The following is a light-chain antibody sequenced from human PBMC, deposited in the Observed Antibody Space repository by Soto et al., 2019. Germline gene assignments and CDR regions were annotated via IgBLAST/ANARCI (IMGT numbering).Light chain of an antibody. CDR3: VAWDGSLKGYVV. V-gene: IGLV1-44*01. CDR1: SSNIGSTT. J-gene: IGLJ2*01. Sequence: QSVLTQPPSASGTPGQRVTISCSGSSSNIGSTTVNWYQQLPGTAPKLVIYSNNQRPSGVPDRFSGAKSGTSASLAIRGVQSEDEADYYCVAWDGSLKGYVVFGRGTKLAL. CDR2: SNN.